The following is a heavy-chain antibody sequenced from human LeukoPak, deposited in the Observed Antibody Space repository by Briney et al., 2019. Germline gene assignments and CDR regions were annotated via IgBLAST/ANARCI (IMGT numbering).Heavy chain of an antibody. CDR3: ARANLGRPGDGMDV. Sequence: AVKVSCKSSGYTFTSYYMHWLRQPPAQGLEWMGIINPSGGSTSYAQKVQGRVTMTRDTSTSTVYMQLSRLRYEDTAVYYCARANLGRPGDGMDVWGQGTTVTVSS. V-gene: IGHV1-46*01. CDR2: INPSGGST. D-gene: IGHD1-14*01. CDR1: GYTFTSYY. J-gene: IGHJ6*02.